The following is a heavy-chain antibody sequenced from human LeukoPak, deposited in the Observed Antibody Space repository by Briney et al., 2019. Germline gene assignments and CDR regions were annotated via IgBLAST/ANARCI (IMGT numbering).Heavy chain of an antibody. CDR1: GFTFRRYS. D-gene: IGHD5-12*01. CDR2: ISSSSSYI. J-gene: IGHJ3*02. V-gene: IGHV3-21*01. CDR3: ARNRKYSCYDFRYDAFDI. Sequence: GGSLRLSCAASGFTFRRYSMKRVRQAPAKALEWASSISSSSSYIYYAVSVKGRFTISRDNAKNSLYLQIDSVSAEDTAVYYCARNRKYSCYDFRYDAFDIWGQGTMVTVSS.